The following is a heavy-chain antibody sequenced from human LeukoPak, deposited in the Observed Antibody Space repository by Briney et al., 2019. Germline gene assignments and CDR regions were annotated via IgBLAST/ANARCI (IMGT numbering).Heavy chain of an antibody. CDR2: ISGSGGST. CDR3: ATWTAEVVTAGYYYYYYMDV. D-gene: IGHD2-21*02. CDR1: GFTFSSYA. V-gene: IGHV3-23*01. J-gene: IGHJ6*03. Sequence: PGGSLRLSCAASGFTFSSYAMSWVRQAPGKGLEWVSAISGSGGSTYYADSVKGRFTISRDNSKNTLYLQMNSLRAEDTAVYYCATWTAEVVTAGYYYYYYMDVWGKGTTVTVSS.